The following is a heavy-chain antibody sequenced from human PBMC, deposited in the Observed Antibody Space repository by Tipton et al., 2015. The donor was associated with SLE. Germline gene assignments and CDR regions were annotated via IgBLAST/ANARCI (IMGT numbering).Heavy chain of an antibody. D-gene: IGHD2-2*01. CDR3: ARDIVVVPAAPVDYYYYGMDV. Sequence: QVQLVQSGAEVKKPGASVKVSCKASGYTFTSYGISWVRQAPGQGLEWMGWISAYNGNTNYAQKLQGRVTMTTDTSTSTAYMELRSLTSDDTAVYYCARDIVVVPAAPVDYYYYGMDVWGQGTTVTVSS. CDR1: GYTFTSYG. J-gene: IGHJ6*02. CDR2: ISAYNGNT. V-gene: IGHV1-18*01.